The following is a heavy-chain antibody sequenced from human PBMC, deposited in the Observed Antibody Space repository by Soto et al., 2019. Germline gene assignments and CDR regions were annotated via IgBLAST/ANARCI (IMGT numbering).Heavy chain of an antibody. J-gene: IGHJ4*02. CDR2: INSDESRT. Sequence: EVQLVESGGGIVPPGGSLRLSCAASGFTFSSYWMHWVRQAPGKGLVWVSRINSDESRTSYADSAKGRFTISRDNAKNTVYLQMNSLRAEDTAVYYCARGDGDYYDGNGYLGRHWGQGNLVTVSS. CDR1: GFTFSSYW. D-gene: IGHD3-22*01. V-gene: IGHV3-74*01. CDR3: ARGDGDYYDGNGYLGRH.